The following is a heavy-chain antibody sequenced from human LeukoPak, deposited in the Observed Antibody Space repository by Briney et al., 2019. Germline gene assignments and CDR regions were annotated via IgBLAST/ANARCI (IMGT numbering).Heavy chain of an antibody. CDR1: GGSISSGDYY. Sequence: SETLSLTCTVSGGSISSGDYYWSWIRQHPGKGLEWIGYIYYSGSTYSNPSLKSRVTISVGTSKNQFSLKLSSVTAADTAVYYCARDLGYYDSSGFYHYYFDLWGRGTLVTVSS. CDR3: ARDLGYYDSSGFYHYYFDL. V-gene: IGHV4-31*03. D-gene: IGHD3-22*01. CDR2: IYYSGST. J-gene: IGHJ2*01.